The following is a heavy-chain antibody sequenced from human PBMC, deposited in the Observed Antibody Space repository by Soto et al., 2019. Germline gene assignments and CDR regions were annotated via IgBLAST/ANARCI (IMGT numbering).Heavy chain of an antibody. D-gene: IGHD5-12*01. J-gene: IGHJ6*02. CDR2: IYYSGST. V-gene: IGHV4-39*07. Sequence: SETLSLTCSVFGDSISNSRFYWVWIRQPPGEGLEWIGSIYYSGSTYYNPSLKSRVTISVDTSKNQFSLKLSSVTAADTAVYYCARDQEMATIGDYYYGMDVWGQGTTVTVSS. CDR1: GDSISNSRFY. CDR3: ARDQEMATIGDYYYGMDV.